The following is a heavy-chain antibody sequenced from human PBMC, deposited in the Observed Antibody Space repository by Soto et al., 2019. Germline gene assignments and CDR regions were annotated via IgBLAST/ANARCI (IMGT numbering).Heavy chain of an antibody. D-gene: IGHD2-2*01. Sequence: ASVKVSCKASGYTFTSYGISWVRQAPGQGLEWMGWISAYNGNTNYAQKLQGRVTMTTDTSTSTAYMELRSLRSDDTAVYYCARDHCSSTNCPTRGFDPWGQGTLVTVSS. CDR1: GYTFTSYG. J-gene: IGHJ5*02. CDR3: ARDHCSSTNCPTRGFDP. CDR2: ISAYNGNT. V-gene: IGHV1-18*01.